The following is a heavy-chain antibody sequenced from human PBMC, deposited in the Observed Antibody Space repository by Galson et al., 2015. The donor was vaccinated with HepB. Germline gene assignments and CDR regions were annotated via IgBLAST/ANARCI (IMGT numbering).Heavy chain of an antibody. J-gene: IGHJ4*02. CDR2: IYPAGTT. D-gene: IGHD6-19*01. Sequence: SLRLSCAASGFSVSSNFLAWVRQAPGKRLEWVSNIYPAGTTNYVDSVKGRFTISRDNSKNILYLQMNSLRAEDTALYYCARAGAQSSGRYYYDYWGQGTLVTVSS. V-gene: IGHV3-53*01. CDR1: GFSVSSNF. CDR3: ARAGAQSSGRYYYDY.